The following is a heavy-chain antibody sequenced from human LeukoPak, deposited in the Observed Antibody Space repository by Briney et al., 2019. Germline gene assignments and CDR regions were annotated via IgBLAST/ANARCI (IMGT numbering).Heavy chain of an antibody. CDR1: GFTFSNAW. J-gene: IGHJ6*03. V-gene: IGHV3-15*01. Sequence: NPGGSLRLSCAASGFTFSNAWMSWVRQAPGKGLEWVGRIKSKTDGGTTDYAAPVKGIFTISRDHSKNTLYLQINSLKTDDTAVYYCTTGPLTGTTTNILRYMDVWGKGTTVTVSS. CDR3: TTGPLTGTTTNILRYMDV. D-gene: IGHD1-20*01. CDR2: IKSKTDGGTT.